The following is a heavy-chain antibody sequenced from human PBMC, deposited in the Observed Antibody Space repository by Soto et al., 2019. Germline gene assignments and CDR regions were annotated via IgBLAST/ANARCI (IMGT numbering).Heavy chain of an antibody. CDR1: GDSVSSNSVG. CDR3: ARLVGNSWIDY. D-gene: IGHD6-13*01. V-gene: IGHV6-1*01. J-gene: IGHJ4*02. CDR2: TYYRSKWYY. Sequence: SQTLSLTCAISGDSVSSNSVGWNWIRQSPSRGLEWLGRTYYRSKWYYEYAESVKSRIIINPDTSKNQLSLQLNSVTPEDTGVYYCARLVGNSWIDYWGQGTLVTVSS.